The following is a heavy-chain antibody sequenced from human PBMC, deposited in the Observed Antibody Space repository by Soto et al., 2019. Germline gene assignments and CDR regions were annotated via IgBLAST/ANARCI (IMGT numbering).Heavy chain of an antibody. CDR1: GGTFSSYA. CDR2: IIPIFGTA. Sequence: SVKVSCKASGGTFSSYAISWVRQAPGQGLEWMGGIIPIFGTADYAQKFQGRVTITADESTSTAYMELSSLRSEDTAVYYCASGDIVVVPAATDPRFAFDIWGPGTMVTVSS. D-gene: IGHD2-2*01. J-gene: IGHJ3*02. V-gene: IGHV1-69*13. CDR3: ASGDIVVVPAATDPRFAFDI.